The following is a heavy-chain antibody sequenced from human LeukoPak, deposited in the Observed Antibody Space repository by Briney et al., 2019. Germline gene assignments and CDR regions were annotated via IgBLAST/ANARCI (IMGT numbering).Heavy chain of an antibody. CDR2: IYHSGST. CDR3: ARLLMTYYYDSSGYYYDYYYYYGMDV. J-gene: IGHJ6*02. CDR1: GGSISNSHW. Sequence: SGTLSLTCTVSGGSISNSHWWTWVRQPPGKGLEWIGEIYHSGSTNYNPSLKSRVTISVDKSKNQFSLKLSSVTAADTAVYYCARLLMTYYYDSSGYYYDYYYYYGMDVWGQGTTVTVSS. D-gene: IGHD3-22*01. V-gene: IGHV4-4*02.